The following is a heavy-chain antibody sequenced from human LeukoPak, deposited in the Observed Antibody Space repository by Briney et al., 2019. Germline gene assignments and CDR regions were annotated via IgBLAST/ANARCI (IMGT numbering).Heavy chain of an antibody. CDR1: GFTFSSYA. CDR3: AKLLYSSSWYRVGFDY. V-gene: IGHV3-23*01. J-gene: IGHJ4*02. Sequence: GGSLRLSCAASGFTFSSYAMSWVRQAPGKGLEWVSAISGSGGSTYYADSVKGRFTISRDNSKNTLYLQMNSLRAEDTAVYYCAKLLYSSSWYRVGFDYWGQGTPVTVSS. CDR2: ISGSGGST. D-gene: IGHD6-13*01.